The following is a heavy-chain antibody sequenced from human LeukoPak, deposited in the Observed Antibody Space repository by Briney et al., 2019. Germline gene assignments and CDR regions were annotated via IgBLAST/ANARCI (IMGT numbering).Heavy chain of an antibody. Sequence: SVKVSCKASGGTFSSYAISWVRQAPGQGLEWMGGIIPIFGTANYAQKFQGRVTITADESTSTAYMELSSLRSEETAVYYCARDLGYCSSTSCYGDSDWFDPWGQGTLVTVSS. CDR2: IIPIFGTA. V-gene: IGHV1-69*01. J-gene: IGHJ5*02. CDR3: ARDLGYCSSTSCYGDSDWFDP. D-gene: IGHD2-2*01. CDR1: GGTFSSYA.